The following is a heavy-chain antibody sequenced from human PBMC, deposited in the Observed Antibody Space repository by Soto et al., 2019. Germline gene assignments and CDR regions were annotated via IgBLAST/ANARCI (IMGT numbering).Heavy chain of an antibody. Sequence: GASVKVSCKASGYTFTSYDINWVRQATGQGLEWMGWMNPNSGNTGYAQKFQGRVTMTRNTSISTAYMELSSLRSEDTAVYYCARSYDILTGYPYYFDYWGQGTLVTVSS. CDR1: GYTFTSYD. CDR3: ARSYDILTGYPYYFDY. D-gene: IGHD3-9*01. CDR2: MNPNSGNT. J-gene: IGHJ4*02. V-gene: IGHV1-8*01.